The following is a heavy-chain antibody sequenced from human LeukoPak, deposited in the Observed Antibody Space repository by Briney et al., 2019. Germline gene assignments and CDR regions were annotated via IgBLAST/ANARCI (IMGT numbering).Heavy chain of an antibody. CDR3: ARVYYDSSGHLDY. D-gene: IGHD3-22*01. Sequence: ASVKVSCKASGYTFTGYYMHWVRQAPGQGLEWMGWINPNSGGTNYAQKFQGRVTMTRDTSISTAYMELSRLRSDDTAVYYCARVYYDSSGHLDYWGQGTLVTVSS. CDR1: GYTFTGYY. V-gene: IGHV1-2*02. CDR2: INPNSGGT. J-gene: IGHJ4*02.